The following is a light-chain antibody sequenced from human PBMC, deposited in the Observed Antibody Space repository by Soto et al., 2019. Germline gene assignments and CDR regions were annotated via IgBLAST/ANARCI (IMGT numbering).Light chain of an antibody. J-gene: IGLJ2*01. V-gene: IGLV2-8*01. CDR1: NSDVGTYNY. CDR2: EGS. CDR3: SSYAGSNTLV. Sequence: QSVLTQPPSASGSPGQSVTISCTGTNSDVGTYNYVSWYQQRPGKAPKLIMYEGSNRPSGVPDRFSGSKSGSTASLTVSGLQAADEADYFCSSYAGSNTLVFGGGTKLTVL.